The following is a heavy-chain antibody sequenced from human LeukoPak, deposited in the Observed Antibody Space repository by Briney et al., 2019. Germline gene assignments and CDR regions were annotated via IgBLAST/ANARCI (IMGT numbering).Heavy chain of an antibody. J-gene: IGHJ4*02. Sequence: SVKVSCKASGGTFSSYAISWVRQAPGQGLEWMGGIIPIFGTANYAQKFQGRVTITADESTSTAHMELSSLRSEDTAVYYCAGGIAAAGTHFDYWGQGTLVTVSS. CDR2: IIPIFGTA. V-gene: IGHV1-69*13. D-gene: IGHD6-13*01. CDR3: AGGIAAAGTHFDY. CDR1: GGTFSSYA.